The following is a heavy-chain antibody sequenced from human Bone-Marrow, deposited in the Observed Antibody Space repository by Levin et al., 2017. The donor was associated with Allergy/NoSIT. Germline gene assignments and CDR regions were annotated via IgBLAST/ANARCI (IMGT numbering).Heavy chain of an antibody. V-gene: IGHV1-24*01. CDR2: FHPQDGKT. CDR1: GYTLTEFS. Sequence: ASVKVSCKVSGYTLTEFSMHWVRQAPGKGLEWMGGFHPQDGKTLYAEKFQGRVTMTEDTSTGTAYMVLSSLRSEDTAVYYCTTYPIAVAGVSGQEAFDYWGQGTLVTVSS. CDR3: TTYPIAVAGVSGQEAFDY. D-gene: IGHD6-19*01. J-gene: IGHJ4*02.